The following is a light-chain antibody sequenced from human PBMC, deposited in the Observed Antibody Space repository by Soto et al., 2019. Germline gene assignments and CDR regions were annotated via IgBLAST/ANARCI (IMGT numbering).Light chain of an antibody. CDR3: QHYNSYPFT. CDR1: EAVNGW. V-gene: IGKV1-5*01. J-gene: IGKJ3*01. Sequence: DIQMTQSPSTLSASVGDRVTITCRASEAVNGWLAWYQQKPGTAPKLLIYDVSTLESGVPSRFSGSGSGTEFTLTINSLQPDDFATFYCQHYNSYPFTFCPGTKVDIK. CDR2: DVS.